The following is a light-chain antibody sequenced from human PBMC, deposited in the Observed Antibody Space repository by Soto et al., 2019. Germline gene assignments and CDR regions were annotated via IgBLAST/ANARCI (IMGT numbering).Light chain of an antibody. CDR3: SSYTSSSTLLYV. V-gene: IGLV2-14*01. CDR2: DVS. J-gene: IGLJ1*01. CDR1: SSDVGGYNY. Sequence: QSALTKPASVSGSPGQSITISCTGTSSDVGGYNYVSWYQQHPGKAPKLMIYDVSNRPPGVSNRFSGSKSGNTASLTISGLQAEDEADYYCSSYTSSSTLLYVFGTGTKLTVL.